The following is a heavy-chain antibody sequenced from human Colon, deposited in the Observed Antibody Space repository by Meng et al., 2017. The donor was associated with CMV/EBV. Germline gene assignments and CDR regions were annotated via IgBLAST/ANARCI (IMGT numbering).Heavy chain of an antibody. CDR1: GGTLSSYA. CDR3: ARGGRTYDRQAFDP. Sequence: SVNVSCKASGGTLSSYAFSWVRQAPGQGLEWMGGIIPILGTTKYAPKFQDRVTITTDESTYTVYMDLTSLTSEDTALYYCARGGRTYDRQAFDPWGQGTLVTVSS. J-gene: IGHJ5*02. D-gene: IGHD3-3*01. CDR2: IIPILGTT. V-gene: IGHV1-69*05.